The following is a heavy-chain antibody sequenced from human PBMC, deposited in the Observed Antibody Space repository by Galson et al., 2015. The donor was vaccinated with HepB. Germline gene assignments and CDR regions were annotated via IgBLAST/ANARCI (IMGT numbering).Heavy chain of an antibody. CDR1: GYTFTSYY. J-gene: IGHJ6*01. CDR2: INPSGGST. V-gene: IGHV1-46*03. D-gene: IGHD3-16*02. Sequence: SVKVSCKASGYTFTSYYMHWVRQAPGQGLEWMGIINPSGGSTSYAEKSQGSVTMTRDTSTSTVYMELSSLRSDDTAVCYCARDQLPIGYDCVWGSYRLSEGINVWGQGTTGT. CDR3: ARDQLPIGYDCVWGSYRLSEGINV.